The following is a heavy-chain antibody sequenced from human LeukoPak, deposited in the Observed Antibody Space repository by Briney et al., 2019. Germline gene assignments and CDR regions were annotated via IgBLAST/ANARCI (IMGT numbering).Heavy chain of an antibody. Sequence: SETLSLTCTVSGGSISSYYWNWIRQPPGKGLEWIGYIYYSGITNYNPSLKSRVTISVDTSKNQFSLKLSSVTAADTAVYYCARNIFGVVTPLYFDYWGQGTLVTVSS. V-gene: IGHV4-59*12. CDR2: IYYSGIT. CDR1: GGSISSYY. D-gene: IGHD3-3*01. CDR3: ARNIFGVVTPLYFDY. J-gene: IGHJ4*02.